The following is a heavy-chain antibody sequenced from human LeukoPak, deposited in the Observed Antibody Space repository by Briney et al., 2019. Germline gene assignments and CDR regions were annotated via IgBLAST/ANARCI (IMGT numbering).Heavy chain of an antibody. J-gene: IGHJ4*02. D-gene: IGHD1-26*01. V-gene: IGHV4-59*01. CDR2: IYYSGST. Sequence: SETLSLTCTVSGGTISTYYRSWIRQPPGKGLEWIGYIYYSGSTSYNPSLRSRVTISVDTSKIHFSLKLSSVTAADTAVYYCAREEALGSGSFDYWGQGTLVTVSS. CDR1: GGTISTYY. CDR3: AREEALGSGSFDY.